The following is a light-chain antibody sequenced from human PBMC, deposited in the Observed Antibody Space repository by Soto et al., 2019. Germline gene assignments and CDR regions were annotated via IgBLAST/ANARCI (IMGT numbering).Light chain of an antibody. Sequence: SVLTQPASLSGSPGQSIAISCTGTSSDVGGYDYVSWYQQQPDKAPKLMIYEVTQRPSGVSNRFSGSKSGNTASLTISGLQAEDEADYYCSSHTSGSTRVFGTGTKVTGL. CDR3: SSHTSGSTRV. J-gene: IGLJ1*01. CDR2: EVT. CDR1: SSDVGGYDY. V-gene: IGLV2-14*01.